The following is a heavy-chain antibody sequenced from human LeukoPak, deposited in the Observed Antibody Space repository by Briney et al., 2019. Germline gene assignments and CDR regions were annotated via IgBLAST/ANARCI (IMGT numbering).Heavy chain of an antibody. V-gene: IGHV4-39*07. D-gene: IGHD1-7*01. J-gene: IGHJ4*02. CDR3: ARVSITGTTFW. CDR2: INHSGST. CDR1: GGSISSSSYY. Sequence: PSETLSLTCTVSGGSISSSSYYWGWIRQPPGKGLEWIGEINHSGSTNYNPSLKSRVTISVDTSKNQFSLKLSSVTAADTAVYYCARVSITGTTFWWGQGTLVTVSS.